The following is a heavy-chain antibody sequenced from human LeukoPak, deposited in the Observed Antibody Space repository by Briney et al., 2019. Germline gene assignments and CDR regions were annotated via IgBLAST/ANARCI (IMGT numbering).Heavy chain of an antibody. J-gene: IGHJ3*02. Sequence: PGGSLRLSCAASGFTFSSHSMHWVRQAPGKGLEWISYISISTSTIYYADSVKGRFTISRDNAKNSLYLQMNSLRAEDTAVYYCARGTAPDAFDIWGQGTMVTVSS. CDR3: ARGTAPDAFDI. V-gene: IGHV3-48*01. CDR2: ISISTSTI. D-gene: IGHD5-18*01. CDR1: GFTFSSHS.